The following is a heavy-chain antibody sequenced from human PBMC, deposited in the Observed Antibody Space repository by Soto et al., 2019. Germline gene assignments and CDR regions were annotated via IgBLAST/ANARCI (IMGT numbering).Heavy chain of an antibody. CDR1: GGSMSSYY. CDR3: ARDLGHYSDSSVYYHNWFDP. Sequence: ASETLSLTCTVSGGSMSSYYWSWIPPPPGKGLDLLGYIYYSGSTNYNPSVKGRVTISVDTSKNQFSLKLTSVTAADTAVYYCARDLGHYSDSSVYYHNWFDPWGQGTLVTVSS. J-gene: IGHJ5*02. CDR2: IYYSGST. D-gene: IGHD3-22*01. V-gene: IGHV4-59*01.